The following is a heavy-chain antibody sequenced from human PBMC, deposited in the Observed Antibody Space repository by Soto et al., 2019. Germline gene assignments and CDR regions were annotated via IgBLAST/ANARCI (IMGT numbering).Heavy chain of an antibody. J-gene: IGHJ5*02. D-gene: IGHD3-3*01. Sequence: GGSLRLSCAASGFTFSDYYMSWIRQAPGKGLEWVSYISSSGSTIYYADSVKGRFTISRDNAKNSLYLQMNSLRAEDTAVYYCARDQSVWSGYFSRDNWFDPWGQGTLVTVSS. CDR2: ISSSGSTI. V-gene: IGHV3-11*01. CDR1: GFTFSDYY. CDR3: ARDQSVWSGYFSRDNWFDP.